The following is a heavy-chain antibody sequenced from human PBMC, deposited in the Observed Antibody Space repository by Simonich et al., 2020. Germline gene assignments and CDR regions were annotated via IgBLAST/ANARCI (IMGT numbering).Heavy chain of an antibody. D-gene: IGHD3-10*01. CDR2: IKQEESKK. Sequence: EVQLVESGGGLVQPGGSLRLSCAASGLTFSSYWLSWIRQAQGKGLEWVANIKQEESKKAYVDSVKGRFTISRDNAKNTLYLQMNSLRAEDTAVYYCARDREVYGSGSYYNYWGQGTLVTVSS. J-gene: IGHJ4*02. CDR1: GLTFSSYW. V-gene: IGHV3-7*01. CDR3: ARDREVYGSGSYYNY.